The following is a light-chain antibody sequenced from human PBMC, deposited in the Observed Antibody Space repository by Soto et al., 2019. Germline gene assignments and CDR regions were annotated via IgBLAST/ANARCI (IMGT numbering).Light chain of an antibody. CDR1: ESINQN. CDR3: QQYNTWPLT. CDR2: GAS. V-gene: IGKV3-15*01. Sequence: ETVMTQSPTTLSVSPGEGATLSCRATESINQNLAWYQQKPGQAPRLLIHGASYRATGIPDRFSGRGSGTEFTLAISRLQSEDFAVYYCQQYNTWPLTFGGGTKVDNK. J-gene: IGKJ4*01.